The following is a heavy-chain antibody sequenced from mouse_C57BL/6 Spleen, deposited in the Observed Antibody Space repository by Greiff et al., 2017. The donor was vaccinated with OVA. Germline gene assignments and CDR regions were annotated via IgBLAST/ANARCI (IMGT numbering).Heavy chain of an antibody. CDR1: GFSLTSYG. J-gene: IGHJ2*01. V-gene: IGHV2-2*01. D-gene: IGHD1-1*01. Sequence: QVQLKESGPGLVQPSQSLSITCTVSGFSLTSYGVHWVRQSPGKGLEWLGVIWRGGSTDYNAAFISRLSLSKDNPKSQVFFKMNSLQADDAAIYYCARNYDGSSYSPLFDYWGKGTTLTVSS. CDR3: ARNYDGSSYSPLFDY. CDR2: IWRGGST.